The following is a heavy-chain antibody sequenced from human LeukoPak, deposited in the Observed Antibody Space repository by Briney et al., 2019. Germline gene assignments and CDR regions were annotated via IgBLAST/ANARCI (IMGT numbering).Heavy chain of an antibody. V-gene: IGHV1-2*02. CDR2: INPNSGDT. J-gene: IGHJ4*02. Sequence: ASVKVSRKASGYTFTGYYMHWVRQAPGQGLEWMGWINPNSGDTNYAQKFQGRVTMTRDTSISTAYMELRSLRSDDTAVFYCARDLPYSSSWESIDYWGQGTLVTVSS. CDR1: GYTFTGYY. D-gene: IGHD6-13*01. CDR3: ARDLPYSSSWESIDY.